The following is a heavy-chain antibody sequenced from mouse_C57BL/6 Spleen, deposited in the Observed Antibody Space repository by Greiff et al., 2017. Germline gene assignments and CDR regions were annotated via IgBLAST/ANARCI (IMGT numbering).Heavy chain of an antibody. V-gene: IGHV1-80*01. CDR3: ARVPAQASWFAY. Sequence: VQLQESGAELVKPGASVKISCKASGYAFSSYWMNWVKQRPGKGLEWIGQIYPGDGDTNYNGKFKGKATLTADKSSSTAYMQLSSLTSEDSAVYFCARVPAQASWFAYWGQGTLVTVSA. CDR2: IYPGDGDT. CDR1: GYAFSSYW. D-gene: IGHD3-2*02. J-gene: IGHJ3*01.